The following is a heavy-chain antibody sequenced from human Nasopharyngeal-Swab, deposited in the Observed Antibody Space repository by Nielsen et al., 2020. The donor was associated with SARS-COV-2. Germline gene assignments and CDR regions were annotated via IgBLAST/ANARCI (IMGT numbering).Heavy chain of an antibody. J-gene: IGHJ4*02. V-gene: IGHV3-13*01. D-gene: IGHD3/OR15-3a*01. Sequence: GESLKISCAASGFTFSNYDMHWVRQATGKGLEWLSGINPAGVTYSPDSVKGRFTISRENAKNSLFLQMNSLRDEDTAVYYCARDRDYSFDYWGQGTLVTVSS. CDR2: INPAGVT. CDR1: GFTFSNYD. CDR3: ARDRDYSFDY.